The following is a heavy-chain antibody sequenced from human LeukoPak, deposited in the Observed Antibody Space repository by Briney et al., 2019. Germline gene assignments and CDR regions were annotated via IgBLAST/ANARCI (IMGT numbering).Heavy chain of an antibody. CDR1: GFTFSNYD. D-gene: IGHD1-26*01. V-gene: IGHV3-21*01. CDR2: ISTTSDYI. Sequence: GGSLRLSCAASGFTFSNYDMSWVRQAPGKGLEWVSSISTTSDYIYYAGSVKGRFTVSRDNAKNSLFLQMNSLRAEDTAVYYCARGVGVTIRTSNFDYWGRGTLVTASS. J-gene: IGHJ4*02. CDR3: ARGVGVTIRTSNFDY.